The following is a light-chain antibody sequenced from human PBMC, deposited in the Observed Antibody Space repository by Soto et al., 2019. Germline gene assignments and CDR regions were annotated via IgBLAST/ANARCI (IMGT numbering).Light chain of an antibody. CDR2: YND. V-gene: IGLV1-36*01. CDR1: NSNIGSNA. CDR3: ATWDDRLTAWV. Sequence: QSVLTQPPSVSGAPRQSVNISCSGNNSNIGSNAVHWYQQLPRKAPKLLIYYNDMLPSGVSDRFSGSKSGTSASLAISGLQSEDEGDYYCATWDDRLTAWVFGGGTQLTVL. J-gene: IGLJ3*02.